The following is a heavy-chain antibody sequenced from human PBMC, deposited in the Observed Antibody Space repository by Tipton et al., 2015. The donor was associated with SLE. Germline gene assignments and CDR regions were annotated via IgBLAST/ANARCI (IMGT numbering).Heavy chain of an antibody. CDR3: ARELRGGFDF. CDR2: INHSGST. V-gene: IGHV4-34*01. D-gene: IGHD3-16*01. J-gene: IGHJ4*02. CDR1: GGSISSSY. Sequence: TLSLTCTVSGGSISSSYWIWIRQPPGKGLEWIGAINHSGSTSYNPSLQSRVTTSIDTSKSQFSLKLTSVTAADTAMYYCARELRGGFDFWGQGALVTVSS.